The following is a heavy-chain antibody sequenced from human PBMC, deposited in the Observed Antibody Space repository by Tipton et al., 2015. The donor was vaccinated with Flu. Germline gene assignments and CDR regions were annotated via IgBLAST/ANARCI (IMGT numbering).Heavy chain of an antibody. J-gene: IGHJ4*02. CDR3: ARARSLDS. CDR2: INPDSGGT. CDR1: GYTFIGYS. Sequence: QLVQSGAEVKKPGASVQVSCKTSGYTFIGYSIHWVRQAPGQGLEYMGWINPDSGGTNYVQKFQGRVTMTRDTSITTAYMELSSLQSDDTAVYYCARARSLDSWGQGTLVTVS. V-gene: IGHV1-2*02.